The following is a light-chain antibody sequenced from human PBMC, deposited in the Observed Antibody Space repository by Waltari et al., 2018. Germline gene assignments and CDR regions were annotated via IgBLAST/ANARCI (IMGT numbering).Light chain of an antibody. Sequence: SYELIQPPSVSVSPGQTASITCSGDKLGDKYVCWYQQKPGQPPVQVIYQDSKRPSGIPGRFPGSNSGNTATLTISGTQAMDEADYYCQVWDSSDVIFGGGTKLTVL. V-gene: IGLV3-1*01. CDR1: KLGDKY. CDR2: QDS. J-gene: IGLJ2*01. CDR3: QVWDSSDVI.